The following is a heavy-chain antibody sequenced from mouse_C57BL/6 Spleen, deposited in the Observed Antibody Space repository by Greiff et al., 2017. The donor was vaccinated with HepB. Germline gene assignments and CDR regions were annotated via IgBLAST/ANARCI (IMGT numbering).Heavy chain of an antibody. V-gene: IGHV1-61*01. CDR3: ARCSSYAMDY. D-gene: IGHD1-1*01. CDR2: IYPSDSET. J-gene: IGHJ4*01. Sequence: QVQLQQPGAELVRPGSSVKLSCKASGYTFTSYWMDWVKQRPGQGLEWIGNIYPSDSETHYNQKFKDKATLTVDKSSSTAYMQLSSLTSEDSAVYYCARCSSYAMDYWGQGTSVTVSS. CDR1: GYTFTSYW.